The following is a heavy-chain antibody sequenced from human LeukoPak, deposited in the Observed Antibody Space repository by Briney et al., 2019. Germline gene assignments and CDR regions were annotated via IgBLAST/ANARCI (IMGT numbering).Heavy chain of an antibody. Sequence: PGRSLRLSCAVSGFTFSSYAMHWVRQAPGKGLEWVAIISHDGSNRYYADSVKGRFTISRDNSKNTLWLQMNSLRVEDTAVYYCAKDGLAHSRSRYYFDYWGQGTLVTVSS. CDR1: GFTFSSYA. D-gene: IGHD3-16*01. CDR3: AKDGLAHSRSRYYFDY. CDR2: ISHDGSNR. V-gene: IGHV3-30*18. J-gene: IGHJ4*02.